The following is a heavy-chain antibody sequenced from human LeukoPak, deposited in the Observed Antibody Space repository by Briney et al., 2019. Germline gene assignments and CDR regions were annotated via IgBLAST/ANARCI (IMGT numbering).Heavy chain of an antibody. CDR3: AVTMEDSSGYYYVFDY. Sequence: PSETLSLTCAVYGGSFSGYYWSWIRQPPGKGLEWIGEINHSGSTNYNPSLKSRVTMSVDTSKNQFSLKLSSVTAADTAVYYCAVTMEDSSGYYYVFDYWGQGTLVTVSS. CDR2: INHSGST. CDR1: GGSFSGYY. J-gene: IGHJ4*02. D-gene: IGHD3-22*01. V-gene: IGHV4-34*01.